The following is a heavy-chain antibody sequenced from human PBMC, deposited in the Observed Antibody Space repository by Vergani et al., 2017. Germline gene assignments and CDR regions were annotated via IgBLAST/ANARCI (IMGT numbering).Heavy chain of an antibody. D-gene: IGHD3-10*02. Sequence: EVQLVQSGAEVKKPGESVKISCKGSGYSFNSYWIGWVRQMPGKGLEWMGIIYPGDSDTRYSPSFQGQVTISADKSISTAYLQWSSLKASDTAMYYCARLWDXRGGEHYYYYVMYFWDQGITVTVSS. V-gene: IGHV5-51*01. CDR2: IYPGDSDT. CDR3: ARLWDXRGGEHYYYYVMYF. J-gene: IGHJ6*02. CDR1: GYSFNSYW.